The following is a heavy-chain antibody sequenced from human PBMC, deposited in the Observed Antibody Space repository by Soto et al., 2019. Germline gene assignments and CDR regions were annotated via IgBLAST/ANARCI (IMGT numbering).Heavy chain of an antibody. Sequence: PGGSLRLSCAASGFTFSNYAMNWVRQAQGKGLEWVSGISGGSGDSTFYADSVKGRFTISRDNSKNTLHLQMNSLRTEDTAVYYCAKNQPSWATRAAFDYWGQGTLVTVS. CDR3: AKNQPSWATRAAFDY. J-gene: IGHJ4*02. CDR2: ISGGSGDST. D-gene: IGHD2-2*01. CDR1: GFTFSNYA. V-gene: IGHV3-23*01.